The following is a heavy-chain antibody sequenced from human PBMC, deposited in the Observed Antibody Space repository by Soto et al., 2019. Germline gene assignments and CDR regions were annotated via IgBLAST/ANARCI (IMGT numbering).Heavy chain of an antibody. V-gene: IGHV3-11*01. CDR2: ISSRGSSI. CDR1: GFTFSDYY. Sequence: PGGSLRLSCAVSGFTFSDYYMSWIRQAPGKGLEWVSYISSRGSSIYYADSVKGRFTISRDNAKNSLYLQMNGLRSEDTAVYYCAREGEGGIFAFYWGQGTLVTVSS. D-gene: IGHD3-3*01. J-gene: IGHJ4*02. CDR3: AREGEGGIFAFY.